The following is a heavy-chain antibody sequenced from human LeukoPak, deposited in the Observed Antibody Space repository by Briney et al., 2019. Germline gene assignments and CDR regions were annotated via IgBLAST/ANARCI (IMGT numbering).Heavy chain of an antibody. CDR3: VRDDRYSGSHGSFDI. D-gene: IGHD1-26*01. CDR2: ISAYNGNT. J-gene: IGHJ3*02. CDR1: GYTFTSYG. V-gene: IGHV1-18*01. Sequence: ASVKVSCKASGYTFTSYGISWVRQAPGQGLEWMGWISAYNGNTNYAQKLQGRVTMTTDTSTSTAYMELRSLRSDDTAVYYCVRDDRYSGSHGSFDIWGQGRMVTVSS.